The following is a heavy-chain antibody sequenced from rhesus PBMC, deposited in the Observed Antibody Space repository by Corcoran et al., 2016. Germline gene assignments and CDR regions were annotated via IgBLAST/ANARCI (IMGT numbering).Heavy chain of an antibody. V-gene: IGHV1-111*02. CDR2: VDPEDGEV. CDR1: GYTFTDYY. CDR3: ATDQEHCTGSGCYTKYYGLDS. J-gene: IGHJ6*01. D-gene: IGHD2-21*01. Sequence: EVQLMQSGAEVKKPGASVKISCKASGYTFTDYYLHWVRQAPGKGLEWMGRVDPEDGEVVQAQKFQDRVTMTAETSTDTAYMELSSLRSEDTAVYYCATDQEHCTGSGCYTKYYGLDSWGQGVVVTVSS.